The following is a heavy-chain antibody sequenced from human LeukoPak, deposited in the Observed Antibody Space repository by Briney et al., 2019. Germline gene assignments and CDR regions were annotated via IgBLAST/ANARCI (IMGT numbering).Heavy chain of an antibody. Sequence: PGGSLRLSCAASGFTVISNYTSWVRQAPGKGLEWVSVIYSGGSTYYADSVKGRFTISRDNSKNTLYLQMNSLRAEDTAVYYCASPPWYSSSRYLDYWGQGTLVTVSS. CDR2: IYSGGST. J-gene: IGHJ4*02. D-gene: IGHD6-13*01. V-gene: IGHV3-66*02. CDR3: ASPPWYSSSRYLDY. CDR1: GFTVISNY.